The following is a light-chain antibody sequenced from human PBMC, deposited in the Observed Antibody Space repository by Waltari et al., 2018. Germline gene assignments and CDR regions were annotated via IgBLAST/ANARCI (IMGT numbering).Light chain of an antibody. Sequence: EIVLTQSPASLSVSPGGRATPSCRASQSVNSNLAWYQQKPGQPPRLLIYGASTRATDIPARFSGSGSGTDFTLTITSLQSEDFAVFHCQQYNNWPLTFGGGTKVEIK. CDR3: QQYNNWPLT. J-gene: IGKJ4*01. CDR2: GAS. V-gene: IGKV3-15*01. CDR1: QSVNSN.